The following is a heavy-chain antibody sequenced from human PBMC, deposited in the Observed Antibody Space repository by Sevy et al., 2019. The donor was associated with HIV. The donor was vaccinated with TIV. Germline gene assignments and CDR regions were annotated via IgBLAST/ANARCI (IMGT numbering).Heavy chain of an antibody. V-gene: IGHV3-74*01. CDR3: ARVLLPGIAAARRIYYYYGMDV. Sequence: GGSLRLSCPASGFTLSSYWMHWVRQAPGKGLVWVSRINSDGSSTSYADSVKGRFTISRDNAKNTLYLQMNSLRAEDTAVYYCARVLLPGIAAARRIYYYYGMDVWGQGTTVTVSS. CDR2: INSDGSST. J-gene: IGHJ6*02. D-gene: IGHD6-13*01. CDR1: GFTLSSYW.